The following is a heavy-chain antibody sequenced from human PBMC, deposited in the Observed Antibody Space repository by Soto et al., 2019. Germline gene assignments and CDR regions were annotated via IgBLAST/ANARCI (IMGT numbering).Heavy chain of an antibody. CDR3: ARDENGYCSGGNCYQINE. J-gene: IGHJ4*02. V-gene: IGHV3-30-3*01. Sequence: QEQLVESGGGVVQPGGSLRLSCAASGFNFKNYAMHWVRQAPAKGLEWVALISYDGTHKYYADSVKGRFTISRDNSKNTLLLQLNSLSTDDTATYYCARDENGYCSGGNCYQINEWGQGTLVTVSS. CDR1: GFNFKNYA. D-gene: IGHD2-15*01. CDR2: ISYDGTHK.